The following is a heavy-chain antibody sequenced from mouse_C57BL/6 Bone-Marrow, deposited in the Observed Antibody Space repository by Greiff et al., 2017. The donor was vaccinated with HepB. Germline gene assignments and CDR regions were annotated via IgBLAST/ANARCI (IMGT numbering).Heavy chain of an antibody. CDR3: ARRSFAY. Sequence: VQLQQSGAELVMPGASVKLSCKASGYTFTSYWMHWVKQRPGQGLEWIGEIDPSDSYTNYNQKFKGKSTLTVDKSSSTAYMQLSSLTSEDSAVYDCARRSFAYWGQGTLVTVSA. V-gene: IGHV1-69*01. CDR2: IDPSDSYT. J-gene: IGHJ3*01. CDR1: GYTFTSYW.